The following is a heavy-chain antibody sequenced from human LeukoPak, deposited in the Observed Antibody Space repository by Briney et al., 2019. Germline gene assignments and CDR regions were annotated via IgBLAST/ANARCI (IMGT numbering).Heavy chain of an antibody. Sequence: SETLSLTCAVSGDSISSYYWNWIRLPPGKGLEWVGHMYDSGSTNYNPSLKSRITISVDTPKYQFSLRLSSVTAADTAVYYCARRGVGATSFNFDNWGQGTLVTVSS. V-gene: IGHV4-59*01. CDR1: GDSISSYY. CDR2: MYDSGST. CDR3: ARRGVGATSFNFDN. J-gene: IGHJ4*02. D-gene: IGHD1-26*01.